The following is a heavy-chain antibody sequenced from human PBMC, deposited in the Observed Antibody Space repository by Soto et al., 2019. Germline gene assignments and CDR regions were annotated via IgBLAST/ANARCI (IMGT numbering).Heavy chain of an antibody. Sequence: LSLTCTVSGASISRGGYYWSWIRQYPGKGLEWVGYIYQSGSTYYNPSLKSRATISVDRSKNSFSLKLSSVTAADTGVYYCARGRSTSGYPNFDPWGQGTLVTVSS. CDR1: GASISRGGYY. CDR2: IYQSGST. CDR3: ARGRSTSGYPNFDP. J-gene: IGHJ5*02. V-gene: IGHV4-30-2*06. D-gene: IGHD5-12*01.